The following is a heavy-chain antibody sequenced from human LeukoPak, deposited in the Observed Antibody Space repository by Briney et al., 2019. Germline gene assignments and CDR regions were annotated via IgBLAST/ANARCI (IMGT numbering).Heavy chain of an antibody. J-gene: IGHJ1*01. D-gene: IGHD4-17*01. V-gene: IGHV3-74*01. CDR1: GFTFSSYW. CDR3: ARDASYGDYVRYFQH. CDR2: INSDGSST. Sequence: PGGSLRLSCAASGFTFSSYWMLWVRQAPGKGLVWVSRINSDGSSTSYADSVKGRFTISSDNAKNTLYLQMSGLRAEATAVYYCARDASYGDYVRYFQHWGQGTLVTVSS.